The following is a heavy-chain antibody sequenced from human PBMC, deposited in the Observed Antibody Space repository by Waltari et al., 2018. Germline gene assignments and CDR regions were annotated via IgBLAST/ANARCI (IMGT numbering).Heavy chain of an antibody. V-gene: IGHV4-59*01. CDR1: GGSTSTYY. Sequence: QVQLQESGPGLVKPSETLSLTCTVSGGSTSTYYWSWVRQSPGKGLEWIGYLHYSGSRVYNPSLRSRVAISLDTPNTQYSLRLRSVTAADAAIYYCARADTSTSYFYYYMDVWGKGTTVTVSS. CDR2: LHYSGSR. D-gene: IGHD1-26*01. J-gene: IGHJ6*03. CDR3: ARADTSTSYFYYYMDV.